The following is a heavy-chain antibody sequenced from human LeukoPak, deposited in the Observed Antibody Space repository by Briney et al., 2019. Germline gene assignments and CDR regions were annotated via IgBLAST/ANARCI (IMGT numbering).Heavy chain of an antibody. V-gene: IGHV4-59*01. CDR2: IYYSGST. CDR3: ARAGQFIAARPITFDY. Sequence: PSETLSLTCIVSGDSISNYYWSWIRQPPGKGLEWIGYIYYSGSTNHNPSLKSRVTISVDTSKNQFSLRLSSVTAADTAVYYCARAGQFIAARPITFDYWGQGTLVTVSS. CDR1: GDSISNYY. J-gene: IGHJ4*02. D-gene: IGHD6-6*01.